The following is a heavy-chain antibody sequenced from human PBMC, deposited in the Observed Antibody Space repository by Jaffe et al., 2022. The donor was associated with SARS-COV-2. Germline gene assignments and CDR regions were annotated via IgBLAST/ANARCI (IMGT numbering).Heavy chain of an antibody. V-gene: IGHV3-66*02. J-gene: IGHJ6*02. CDR1: GFTVSSNY. CDR3: ASPSITMVRGVEPDNYYYYGMDV. Sequence: EVQLVESGGGLVQPGGSLRLSCAASGFTVSSNYMSWVRQAPGKGLEWVSVIYSGGSTYYADSVKGRFTISRDNSKNTLYLQMNSLRAEDTAVYYCASPSITMVRGVEPDNYYYYGMDVWGQGTTVTVSS. D-gene: IGHD3-10*01. CDR2: IYSGGST.